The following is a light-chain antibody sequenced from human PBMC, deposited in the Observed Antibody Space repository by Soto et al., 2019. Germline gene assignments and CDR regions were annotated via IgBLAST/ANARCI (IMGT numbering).Light chain of an antibody. CDR1: QTIHSY. V-gene: IGKV1-39*01. CDR2: AAS. Sequence: DIQMTQSPSSLSASVGDRVTITCRASQTIHSYLNWYQHKPGNAPKLLIYAASSLHTGGPSRFSGSGSGTEFTLTISSLQPEDFATYYCQQSYTTPWTFGQGTKVDIK. CDR3: QQSYTTPWT. J-gene: IGKJ1*01.